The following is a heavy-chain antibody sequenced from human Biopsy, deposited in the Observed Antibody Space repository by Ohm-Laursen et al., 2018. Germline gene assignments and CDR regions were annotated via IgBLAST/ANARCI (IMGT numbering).Heavy chain of an antibody. CDR1: GFKFDEFA. D-gene: IGHD3-9*01. J-gene: IGHJ6*02. CDR2: INWNSDRV. V-gene: IGHV3-9*01. CDR3: AKDKNDILTPSEGLDV. Sequence: SLRLSCSASGFKFDEFAMHWVRQTPGKGLEWVSAINWNSDRVDYADSVKGRFTISRDNAENSLYLEMNSLRPEDTAFYYCAKDKNDILTPSEGLDVWGHGTTVTVSS.